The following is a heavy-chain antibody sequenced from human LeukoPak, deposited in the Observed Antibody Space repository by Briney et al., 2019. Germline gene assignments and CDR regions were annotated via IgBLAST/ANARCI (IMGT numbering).Heavy chain of an antibody. CDR3: TTRYYDTSDNTRDI. J-gene: IGHJ3*02. Sequence: GGSLRLSCAASGFTFSSYGMHWVRQAPGKGLEWVAVIWYDGSNKYYADSVKGRFTISRDNSKNTLYLQMNSLKSEDTAVYYCTTRYYDTSDNTRDIWGQGTMVTVSS. CDR2: IWYDGSNK. V-gene: IGHV3-33*01. CDR1: GFTFSSYG. D-gene: IGHD3-22*01.